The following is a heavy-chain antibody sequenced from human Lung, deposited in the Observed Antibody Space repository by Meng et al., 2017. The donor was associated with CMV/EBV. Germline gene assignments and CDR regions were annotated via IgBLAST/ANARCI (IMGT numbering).Heavy chain of an antibody. Sequence: ASXXVSXKASEYTFTAYYIHWVRQAPGQGLEWMGWIDPNGGGTNYAQKLQDRVTMTSDTSIRTAYMELSRLRSDDAALYYCARERYLVPAASPDYYYYGMDVWXQGTSVTVSS. CDR1: EYTFTAYY. J-gene: IGHJ6*02. V-gene: IGHV1-2*02. CDR2: IDPNGGGT. CDR3: ARERYLVPAASPDYYYYGMDV. D-gene: IGHD2-2*01.